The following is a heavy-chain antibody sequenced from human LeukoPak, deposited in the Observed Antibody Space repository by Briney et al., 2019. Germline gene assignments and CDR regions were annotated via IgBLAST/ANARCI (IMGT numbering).Heavy chain of an antibody. D-gene: IGHD2-2*01. Sequence: SETLSLTCAVSGGSISSGGYSWSWIRQPPGKGLEWIGYIYHSGSTYYNPSLKSRVTMSVDRSKNQFSLKLSSVTAADTAVYYCARGMSGYCSSTSCKYYYYGMDVWGQGTTVTVSS. CDR1: GGSISSGGYS. J-gene: IGHJ6*02. CDR3: ARGMSGYCSSTSCKYYYYGMDV. V-gene: IGHV4-30-2*01. CDR2: IYHSGST.